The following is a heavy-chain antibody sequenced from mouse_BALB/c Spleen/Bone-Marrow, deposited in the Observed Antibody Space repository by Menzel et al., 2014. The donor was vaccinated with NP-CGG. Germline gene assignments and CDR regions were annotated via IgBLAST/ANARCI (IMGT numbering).Heavy chain of an antibody. CDR1: GYAFTNHW. J-gene: IGHJ2*01. CDR3: TRRRSLDY. V-gene: IGHV1-63*01. CDR2: IYPGSGNT. Sequence: QVQLQQSGTELVRPGTSVKISCKASGYAFTNHWLGWVKQRPGHGLEWIGDIYPGSGNTYYNEKFKGKVTLTADKSSSTAYMQLSGLTSEDSAVYFCTRRRSLDYWGQGTTLTVSS.